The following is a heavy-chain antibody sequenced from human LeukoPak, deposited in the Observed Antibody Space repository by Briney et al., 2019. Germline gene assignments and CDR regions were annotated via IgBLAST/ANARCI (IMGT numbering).Heavy chain of an antibody. CDR3: ARGRGYYDFWSRGAFDI. D-gene: IGHD3-3*01. V-gene: IGHV4-39*07. CDR1: GGSISSSSYY. Sequence: SETLSLTCTVSGGSISSSSYYWGWIRQPPGKGLEWIGSIYYSGSTYYNPSLKSRVTISVDTSKNQFSLKLSSVTAADTAVYYCARGRGYYDFWSRGAFDIWGQGTMVTVSS. CDR2: IYYSGST. J-gene: IGHJ3*02.